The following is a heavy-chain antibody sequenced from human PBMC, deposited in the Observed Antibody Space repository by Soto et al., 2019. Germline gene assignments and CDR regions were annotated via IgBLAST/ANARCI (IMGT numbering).Heavy chain of an antibody. Sequence: QVQLQQWGAGLLKPSETLSLTCAVYGGSFSGYYWSWIRQPPGKGLEWIGEINHSGSTNYNPSLKSRVTISVDTSKNQFSLKLSSVTAADTAVYYCARGAMVRGGVTYWGQGTLVTVSS. CDR3: ARGAMVRGGVTY. CDR1: GGSFSGYY. V-gene: IGHV4-34*01. J-gene: IGHJ4*02. D-gene: IGHD3-10*01. CDR2: INHSGST.